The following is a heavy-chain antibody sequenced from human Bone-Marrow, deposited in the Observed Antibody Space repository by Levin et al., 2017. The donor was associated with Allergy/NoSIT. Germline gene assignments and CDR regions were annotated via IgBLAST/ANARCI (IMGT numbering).Heavy chain of an antibody. J-gene: IGHJ4*02. CDR2: ISETTSTI. Sequence: GGSLRLSCAASGFTFRNYSMNWVRQDPGKGLEWLSYISETTSTIYYADSVKGRFTISRDNAKNSLYLQMNSLRDEDTAVYFCARDPATTVTNDYWGQGTLVTVSS. D-gene: IGHD4-17*01. CDR3: ARDPATTVTNDY. V-gene: IGHV3-48*02. CDR1: GFTFRNYS.